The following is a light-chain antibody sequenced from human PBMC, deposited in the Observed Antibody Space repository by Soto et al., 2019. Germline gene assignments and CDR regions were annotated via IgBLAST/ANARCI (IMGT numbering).Light chain of an antibody. CDR1: QTVNTY. V-gene: IGKV1-39*01. Sequence: DIQMTQSPSSLSASIGDRVTITCRASQTVNTYLHWYQQKPGKAPKLLIYAASNLQSGVPSRFSGSGSGTNFTLTISSLQPDDFATYYCQQYNTYSTFGQGTRLEIK. CDR2: AAS. J-gene: IGKJ5*01. CDR3: QQYNTYST.